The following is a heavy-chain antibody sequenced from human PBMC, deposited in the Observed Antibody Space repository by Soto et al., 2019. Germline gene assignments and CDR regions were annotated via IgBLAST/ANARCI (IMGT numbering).Heavy chain of an antibody. CDR3: AREGSGYSYVVY. CDR2: IWYDGSNK. D-gene: IGHD5-18*01. Sequence: GGSLRLSCAASGFTFSSYGMHWVRQAPGKGLEWVAVIWYDGSNKYYADSVKGRFTISRDNSKNTLYLQMNSLRAEDTAVYYCAREGSGYSYVVYWGQGTLVTVSS. CDR1: GFTFSSYG. J-gene: IGHJ4*02. V-gene: IGHV3-33*01.